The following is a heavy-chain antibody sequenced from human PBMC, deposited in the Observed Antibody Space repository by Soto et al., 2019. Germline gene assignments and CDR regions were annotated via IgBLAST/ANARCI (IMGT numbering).Heavy chain of an antibody. CDR3: ARLYCSASNCYSVGAFDI. CDR2: IWFDGSDK. D-gene: IGHD2-15*01. J-gene: IGHJ3*02. V-gene: IGHV3-33*01. Sequence: SGGSLRLSCAASGFTFSSYGMHWVRQAPGKGLEWVALIWFDGSDKYYTESVKGRFTISRDNSKSTLYLQMNSLRAEDTAVYYCARLYCSASNCYSVGAFDIRGQGTMVTVSS. CDR1: GFTFSSYG.